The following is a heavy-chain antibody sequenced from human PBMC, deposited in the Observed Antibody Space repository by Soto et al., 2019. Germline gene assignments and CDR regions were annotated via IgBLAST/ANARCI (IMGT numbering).Heavy chain of an antibody. J-gene: IGHJ6*03. V-gene: IGHV4-34*01. Sequence: QVQLQQWGAGLLKPSETLSLTCAVYGGSFSGYYWSWIRQPPGKGLEWIGEINHSGSTNYNPSLKSRVTISVDTSKNQFSLKLSSVTAADTAVYYCARGELLSPSYYYYYYMDVWGKGTTVTVSS. CDR2: INHSGST. D-gene: IGHD2-2*01. CDR3: ARGELLSPSYYYYYYMDV. CDR1: GGSFSGYY.